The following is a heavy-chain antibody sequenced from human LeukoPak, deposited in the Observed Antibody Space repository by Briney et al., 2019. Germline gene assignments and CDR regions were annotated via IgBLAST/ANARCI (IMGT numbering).Heavy chain of an antibody. J-gene: IGHJ4*02. CDR1: GGTFSSYA. Sequence: ASVKVSCKASGGTFSSYAIIWVRQAPGQGLEWMGWINPNSGGTNYAQKFQGWVTMTRDTSISTAYMGLSRLRSDDTAVYYCARGYGSGSYRGTQLDYWGQGTLVTVSS. D-gene: IGHD3-10*01. CDR2: INPNSGGT. CDR3: ARGYGSGSYRGTQLDY. V-gene: IGHV1-2*04.